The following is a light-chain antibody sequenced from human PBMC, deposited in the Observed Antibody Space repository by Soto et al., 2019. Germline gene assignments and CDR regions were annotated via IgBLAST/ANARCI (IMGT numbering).Light chain of an antibody. CDR2: GAS. CDR1: QSVSRTY. V-gene: IGKV3-20*01. CDR3: QEYGSSRT. Sequence: EVVLTQSPGTLSLSPGERATLSCRASQSVSRTYLAWYQQKPGQAPRLLIYGASSRATGIPDRFSGSWSGTDFTLTISRLEPDDFAVYYCQEYGSSRTFGQGTKVDIK. J-gene: IGKJ1*01.